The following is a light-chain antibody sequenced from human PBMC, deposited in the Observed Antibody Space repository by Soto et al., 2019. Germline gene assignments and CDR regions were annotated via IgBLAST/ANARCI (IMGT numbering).Light chain of an antibody. CDR3: QLHASPSPYS. V-gene: IGKV1-5*01. CDR2: DAS. Sequence: DNAITQSPVTLSASVGDTVTISCRANHTISHRLAWYQQKPGKAPRLMVFDASTLKSGVSSRFSGSGSGTHFTLPITSLQHTHFATYYCQLHASPSPYSFGQGTMLEI. J-gene: IGKJ2*03. CDR1: HTISHR.